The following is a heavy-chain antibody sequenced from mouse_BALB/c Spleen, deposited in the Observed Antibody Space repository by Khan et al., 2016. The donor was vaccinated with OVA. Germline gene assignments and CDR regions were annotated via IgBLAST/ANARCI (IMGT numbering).Heavy chain of an antibody. V-gene: IGHV3-2*02. CDR1: GYSITSNYA. Sequence: EVQLQESGPGLVKPSQSLSLTCTVTGYSITSNYAWNWNRQFPGNKLELMGYISYSGSTNYNPSFKGRISITRDTSTSQFFLQLNSVTTEDPATYYCARGNYYGYAMDYWGQGTSVTVSS. D-gene: IGHD1-1*01. J-gene: IGHJ4*01. CDR2: ISYSGST. CDR3: ARGNYYGYAMDY.